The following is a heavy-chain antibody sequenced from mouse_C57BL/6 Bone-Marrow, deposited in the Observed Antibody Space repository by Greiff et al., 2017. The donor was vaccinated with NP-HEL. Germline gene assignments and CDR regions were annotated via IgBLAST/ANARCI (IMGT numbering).Heavy chain of an antibody. Sequence: VQVVESGPGLVQPSQSLSITCTVSGFSLTSYGVHWVRQSPGKGLEWLGVIWSGGSTDYNAAFISRLSISKDNSKSQVFFKMNSLQADDTAIYYCARNSLYYGNPAWFAYWGQGTLVTVSA. CDR2: IWSGGST. CDR1: GFSLTSYG. CDR3: ARNSLYYGNPAWFAY. V-gene: IGHV2-2*01. D-gene: IGHD2-1*01. J-gene: IGHJ3*01.